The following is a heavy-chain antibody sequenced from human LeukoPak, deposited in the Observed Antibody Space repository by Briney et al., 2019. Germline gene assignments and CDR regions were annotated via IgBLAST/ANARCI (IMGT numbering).Heavy chain of an antibody. V-gene: IGHV3-23*01. CDR1: GVSFNNYA. D-gene: IGHD5-12*01. CDR2: IIASSGAT. J-gene: IGHJ4*02. Sequence: KPGGPLTLSCTASGVSFNNYAMTWVRQAPGKALEWVSIIIASSGATFYADSVKGRFTISRDNSKNTLNQQMNSPSAEAAAVYSWEKWGYDYVEVAYFDVWGQGALVTVSS. CDR3: EKWGYDYVEVAYFDV.